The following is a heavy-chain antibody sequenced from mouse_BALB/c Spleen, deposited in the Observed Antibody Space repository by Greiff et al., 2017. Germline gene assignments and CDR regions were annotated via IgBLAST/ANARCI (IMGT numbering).Heavy chain of an antibody. Sequence: VQLKESGAELVKPGASVKLSCTASGFNIKDTYMHWVKQMPEQGLEWIGRIDPANGNTKYDPKFQGKATITTDTSSNTAYLQLSSLTSEDTAVFYFDGEGYGFAYWGQGNLVTVAA. J-gene: IGHJ3*01. CDR2: IDPANGNT. CDR3: DGEGYGFAY. CDR1: GFNIKDTY. D-gene: IGHD2-2*01. V-gene: IGHV14-3*02.